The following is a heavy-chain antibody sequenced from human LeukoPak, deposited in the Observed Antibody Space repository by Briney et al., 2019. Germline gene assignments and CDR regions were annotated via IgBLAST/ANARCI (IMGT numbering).Heavy chain of an antibody. Sequence: PSETLSLMHAVYGVSLSGFYWSWIRQPPGKGRECLGEIYHSGSTNYNPSLKSGATISVDTPKKQFSLKLSSVTAADTAVYYGARGAPKQRTYYYYYMDVWGKGTTVTVSS. V-gene: IGHV4-34*01. CDR1: GVSLSGFY. D-gene: IGHD6-25*01. J-gene: IGHJ6*03. CDR3: ARGAPKQRTYYYYYMDV. CDR2: IYHSGST.